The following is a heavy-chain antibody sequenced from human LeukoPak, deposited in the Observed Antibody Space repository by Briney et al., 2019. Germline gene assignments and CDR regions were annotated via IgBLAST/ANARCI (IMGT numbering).Heavy chain of an antibody. J-gene: IGHJ5*02. CDR2: IKQDGSEK. D-gene: IGHD6-19*01. CDR3: ARDGEYSSGWLNWLDP. Sequence: PGGSLRLSCAASGFTFSSYWMSWVRQAPGKGLEWVANIKQDGSEKYYVDSVKGRFTISRDNAKNSLYLQMNSLRAEDTAVYYCARDGEYSSGWLNWLDPWGQGTLVTVSS. V-gene: IGHV3-7*01. CDR1: GFTFSSYW.